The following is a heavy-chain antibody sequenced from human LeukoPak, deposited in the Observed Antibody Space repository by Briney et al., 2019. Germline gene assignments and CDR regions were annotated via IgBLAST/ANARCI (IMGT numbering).Heavy chain of an antibody. CDR1: GYTFTGYY. J-gene: IGHJ4*02. Sequence: ASVKVSCKASGYTFTGYYMHWVRQAPGQGLEWMGWINPNSSGTNYAQKFQGRVTMTRDTSISTAYMELSRLRSDDTAVYYCARLQSPPYYFDYWGQGTLVTVSS. CDR3: ARLQSPPYYFDY. V-gene: IGHV1-2*02. CDR2: INPNSSGT.